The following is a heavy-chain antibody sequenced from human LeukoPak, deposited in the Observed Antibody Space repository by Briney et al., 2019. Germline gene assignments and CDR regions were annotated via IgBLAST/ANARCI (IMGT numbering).Heavy chain of an antibody. CDR3: GRDIVVPVAGWFDP. D-gene: IGHD2-15*01. V-gene: IGHV3-21*01. CDR2: ISSSSSYQ. CDR1: ALSSSSFS. Sequence: MAGGSLRLSCAPSALSSSSFSTNWVSPAPEKGREWVSSISSSSSYQYYADRVKGPFTISRDTAKKSLYLQMNSLRAEDTAVYYCGRDIVVPVAGWFDPWGQGTLVTVSS. J-gene: IGHJ5*02.